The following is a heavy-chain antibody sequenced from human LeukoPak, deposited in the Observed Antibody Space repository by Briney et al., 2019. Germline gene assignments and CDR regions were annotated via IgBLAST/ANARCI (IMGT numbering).Heavy chain of an antibody. CDR3: ARDILDCSSTSCYTGDV. Sequence: ASVKVSCKASGYTFTGYYMHWVRQAPGQGLEWMGWINPNSGGTNYAQKFQGRVTMTRDTSISTAYMELSRLRSDDTAVYYCARDILDCSSTSCYTGDVWGKGTTCTVSS. J-gene: IGHJ6*04. CDR2: INPNSGGT. D-gene: IGHD2-2*02. V-gene: IGHV1-2*02. CDR1: GYTFTGYY.